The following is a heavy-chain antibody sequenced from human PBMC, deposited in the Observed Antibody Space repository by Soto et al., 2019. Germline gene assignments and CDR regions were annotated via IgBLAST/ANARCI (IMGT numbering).Heavy chain of an antibody. CDR2: ISDDGSNK. CDR1: GFTFSSYA. Sequence: QVQLVESGGGVVQPGRSLRLSCAAYGFTFSSYAMHWVRQSPGKGLEWVAVISDDGSNKYYADSVKGRFTISRDNSKNTLYLKMNSLGAEDTAVYYCARDQGGSGSYIPPYFDYWGQGTMVTVSS. D-gene: IGHD3-10*01. V-gene: IGHV3-30-3*01. CDR3: ARDQGGSGSYIPPYFDY. J-gene: IGHJ4*02.